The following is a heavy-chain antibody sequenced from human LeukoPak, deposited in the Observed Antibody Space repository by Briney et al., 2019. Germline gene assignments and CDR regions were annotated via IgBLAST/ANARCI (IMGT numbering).Heavy chain of an antibody. CDR2: ISAYNGDT. V-gene: IGHV1-18*01. J-gene: IGHJ4*02. CDR3: ARDSGTYSYFDY. D-gene: IGHD1-26*01. CDR1: GYPFSNSG. Sequence: ASVKVSCKASGYPFSNSGISWVRQAPGQGLAWMGWISAYNGDTNYAQKFQGRVTMTTDTSTSTAYMELRSLRSDDTAVYYCARDSGTYSYFDYWGQGTLVTVSS.